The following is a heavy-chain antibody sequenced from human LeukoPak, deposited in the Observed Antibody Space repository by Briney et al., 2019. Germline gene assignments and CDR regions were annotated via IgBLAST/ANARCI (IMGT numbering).Heavy chain of an antibody. Sequence: GGSLRLSCAASGFTFSSYGMHWVRQAPGKGLEWVAFIRYDGSNKYYADSVKGRFTISRDNSKNTLYLQMNSLRAEDTAMYYCARGLGYCTSTTCLLPFDYWGQGTLVTVSS. V-gene: IGHV3-30*02. CDR3: ARGLGYCTSTTCLLPFDY. CDR1: GFTFSSYG. CDR2: IRYDGSNK. J-gene: IGHJ4*02. D-gene: IGHD2-2*01.